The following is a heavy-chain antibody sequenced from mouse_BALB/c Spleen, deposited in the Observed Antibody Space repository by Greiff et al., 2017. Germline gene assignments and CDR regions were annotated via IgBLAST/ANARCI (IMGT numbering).Heavy chain of an antibody. CDR3: ARKEGYDCFDY. D-gene: IGHD2-14*01. Sequence: EVMLVESGPGLVKPSQSLSLTCTVTGYSITSDYAWNWIRQFPGNKLEWMGYISYSGSTSYNPSLKSRISITRDTSKNQFFLQLNSVTTEDTATYYCARKEGYDCFDYWGQGTTLTVSS. V-gene: IGHV3-2*02. CDR2: ISYSGST. J-gene: IGHJ2*01. CDR1: GYSITSDYA.